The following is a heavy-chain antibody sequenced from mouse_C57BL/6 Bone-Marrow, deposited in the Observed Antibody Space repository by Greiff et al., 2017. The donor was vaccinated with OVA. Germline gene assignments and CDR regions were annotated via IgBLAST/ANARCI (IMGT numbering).Heavy chain of an antibody. V-gene: IGHV14-3*01. D-gene: IGHD1-1*01. CDR1: GFNIKNTY. Sequence: LQLKQSVAELVRPGASVKLSCTASGFNIKNTYMHWVKQRPEQGLEWIGRIDPANGNTKYAPKFQGKATITADTSSNTAYLQLSSLTSEDTAIYYCASYYYGSRGYFDVWGTGTTVTVSS. CDR3: ASYYYGSRGYFDV. CDR2: IDPANGNT. J-gene: IGHJ1*03.